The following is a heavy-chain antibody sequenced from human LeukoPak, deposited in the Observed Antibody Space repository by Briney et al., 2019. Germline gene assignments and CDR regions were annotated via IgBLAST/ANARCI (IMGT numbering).Heavy chain of an antibody. D-gene: IGHD2-21*02. Sequence: SETLSLTCTVSGGSISSYYWSWIRQPPGKGLEWIGYIYYSGSTNYNPSLKSRVTISVDTSKNQFSLKLSSVTAADTVVYYCARVVVTAVGYNAFDIWGQGTMVTVSS. CDR3: ARVVVTAVGYNAFDI. V-gene: IGHV4-59*01. CDR1: GGSISSYY. J-gene: IGHJ3*02. CDR2: IYYSGST.